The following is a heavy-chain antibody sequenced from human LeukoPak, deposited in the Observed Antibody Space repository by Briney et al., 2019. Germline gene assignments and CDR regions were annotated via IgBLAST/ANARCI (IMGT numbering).Heavy chain of an antibody. Sequence: SVKVSCKASGGTFSSYAISWVRQAPGQGLEWMRRIIPIFGIANYAQKFQGRVTITADKSTSTAYMELSSLRSEDTAVYYCARGYCSGGSCPYYYYYGMDVWGQGTTVTVSS. CDR2: IIPIFGIA. CDR1: GGTFSSYA. V-gene: IGHV1-69*04. J-gene: IGHJ6*02. D-gene: IGHD2-15*01. CDR3: ARGYCSGGSCPYYYYYGMDV.